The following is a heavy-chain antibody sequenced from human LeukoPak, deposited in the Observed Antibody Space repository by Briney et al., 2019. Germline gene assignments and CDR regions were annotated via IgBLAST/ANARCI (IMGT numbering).Heavy chain of an antibody. J-gene: IGHJ3*02. D-gene: IGHD3-22*01. V-gene: IGHV1-69*13. CDR3: AGFFYDNSGDAFDI. CDR2: LIPIYGSA. CDR1: GGSFTFTSHA. Sequence: SVKVSCKASGGSFTFTSHAISWVRQAPGQGLEWMGGLIPIYGSANYAQKFQGRLTITSDESTRTVYMELSSLRPEDSAVHYCAGFFYDNSGDAFDIWGQGTVVTVSS.